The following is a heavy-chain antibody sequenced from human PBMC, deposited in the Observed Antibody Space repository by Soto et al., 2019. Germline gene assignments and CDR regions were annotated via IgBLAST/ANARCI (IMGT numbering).Heavy chain of an antibody. J-gene: IGHJ6*02. D-gene: IGHD3-16*01. Sequence: QVQLVQSGAEVKNPGASVKVSCKASGYTFTRYGIGWARQAPGQGLEWMGWINTYNGNTNYAQNVQGRVTLTTDTSTNTAYMELRSLRSNVTAIYYCAMVDVYVTPSPQDVWGQGTTVIVSS. CDR3: AMVDVYVTPSPQDV. CDR2: INTYNGNT. V-gene: IGHV1-18*01. CDR1: GYTFTRYG.